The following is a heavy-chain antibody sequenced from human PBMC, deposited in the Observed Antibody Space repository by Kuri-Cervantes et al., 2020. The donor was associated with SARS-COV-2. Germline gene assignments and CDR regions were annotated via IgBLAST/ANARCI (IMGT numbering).Heavy chain of an antibody. V-gene: IGHV1-69*10. CDR3: ARDYYDSSGYYTDAFDI. J-gene: IGHJ3*02. CDR2: IIPILGIA. Sequence: SVKVSCKASGGTFSSYAISWVRRAPGQGLEWMGGIIPILGIANYAQKFQGRVTITADKSTSTAYMELSSLRSEDTAVYYCARDYYDSSGYYTDAFDIWGQGTMVTVSS. D-gene: IGHD3-22*01. CDR1: GGTFSSYA.